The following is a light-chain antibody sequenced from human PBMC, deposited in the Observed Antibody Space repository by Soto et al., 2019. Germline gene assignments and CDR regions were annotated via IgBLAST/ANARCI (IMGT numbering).Light chain of an antibody. CDR3: QQCNNWPAP. CDR1: QCVSSN. Sequence: ELEMMQAPATLSVARGERVTLSCRASQCVSSNLPRYQQKPGQAPRLLIYAASTRATDVPARFSGRGSGTEFPLTISILQSEDFAVYYCQQCNNWPAPVGQGTKVAI. V-gene: IGKV3-15*01. J-gene: IGKJ2*01. CDR2: AAS.